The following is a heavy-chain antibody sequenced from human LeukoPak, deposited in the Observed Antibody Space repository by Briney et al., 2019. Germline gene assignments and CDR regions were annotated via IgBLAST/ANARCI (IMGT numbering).Heavy chain of an antibody. CDR2: IRYDGSNK. CDR1: GFTFSSYG. J-gene: IGHJ4*02. CDR3: AKDLYDFWSGSQGWFDY. V-gene: IGHV3-30*02. Sequence: PGGSLRLSCAASGFTFSSYGMHWVRQAPGKGLEWVAVIRYDGSNKYYADSVKGRFTISRDNSKNTLYLEMNSLRGEDTAVYSCAKDLYDFWSGSQGWFDYWGQGTLVTVSS. D-gene: IGHD3-3*01.